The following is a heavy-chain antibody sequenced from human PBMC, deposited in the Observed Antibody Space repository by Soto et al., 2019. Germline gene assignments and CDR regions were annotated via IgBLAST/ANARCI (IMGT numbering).Heavy chain of an antibody. Sequence: SETLSLTCTVSGGSISSSSYYWGWIRQPPGKGLGWIGSIYYSGSTYYNPSLKSRVTISVDTSKNQFSLKLSSVTAADTAVYYCVGGRCSYGPFYNWFDPWGQGTLVTVSS. J-gene: IGHJ5*02. CDR2: IYYSGST. CDR3: VGGRCSYGPFYNWFDP. CDR1: GGSISSSSYY. D-gene: IGHD5-18*01. V-gene: IGHV4-39*01.